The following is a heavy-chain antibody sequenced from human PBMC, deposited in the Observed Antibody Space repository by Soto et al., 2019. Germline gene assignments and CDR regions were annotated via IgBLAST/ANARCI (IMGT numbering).Heavy chain of an antibody. Sequence: HPGGSLRLSCEASGFTFNNYAITWVRQAPGKGLEWVSAISVNGATVYYADSVKGRFTISRDNSRNTLYLQMNSLRAEDTAIYYCAKDCTLVGGSCRRGYYGMDVWGQGTTVTVSS. V-gene: IGHV3-23*01. CDR3: AKDCTLVGGSCRRGYYGMDV. CDR1: GFTFNNYA. D-gene: IGHD2-15*01. CDR2: ISVNGATV. J-gene: IGHJ6*02.